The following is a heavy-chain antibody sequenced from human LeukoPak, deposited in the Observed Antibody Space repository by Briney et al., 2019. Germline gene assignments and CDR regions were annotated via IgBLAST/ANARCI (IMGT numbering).Heavy chain of an antibody. CDR3: ARASYYYDTSGLGAFDV. V-gene: IGHV3-9*01. CDR2: INWNSDRI. CDR1: GFIFGDYG. D-gene: IGHD3-22*01. Sequence: GRSLRLSCAASGFIFGDYGMYWVRQAPGKGLEWVSGINWNSDRIGYADSVKGRFTISRDNAKNSLYMQMNIVRAEDTALYYCARASYYYDTSGLGAFDVWGQGTTVVVSS. J-gene: IGHJ3*01.